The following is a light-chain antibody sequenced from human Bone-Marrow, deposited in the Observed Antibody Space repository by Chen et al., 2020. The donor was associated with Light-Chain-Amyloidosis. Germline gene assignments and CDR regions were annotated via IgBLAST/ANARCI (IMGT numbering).Light chain of an antibody. J-gene: IGKJ2*01. CDR3: QQYWT. V-gene: IGKV4-1*01. Sequence: DIVMTQSPDSLAVSLGERATINCKSSQSVLYSSNNKNYLAWYQQKPGQPPKLLIYWASTRESVVPDRFSGSGSGTDFTLTISSLQAEDVAVYYCQQYWTFGQGTKLEIK. CDR2: WAS. CDR1: QSVLYSSNNKNY.